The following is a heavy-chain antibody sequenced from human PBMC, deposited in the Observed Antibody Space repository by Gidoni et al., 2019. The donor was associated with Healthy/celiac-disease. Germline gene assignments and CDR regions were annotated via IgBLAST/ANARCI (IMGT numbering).Heavy chain of an antibody. V-gene: IGHV4-59*08. Sequence: QVQLQESCPGLVKPSETLSLTCTVSGGSLSSYYWSWIRQPPGKGLEWIGYIYYSGSTNYNPSLKSRVTISVDTSKNQFSLKLSSVTAADTAVYYCARQRPAAAMGYFDYWGQGTLVTVSS. J-gene: IGHJ4*02. CDR3: ARQRPAAAMGYFDY. D-gene: IGHD2-2*01. CDR1: GGSLSSYY. CDR2: IYYSGST.